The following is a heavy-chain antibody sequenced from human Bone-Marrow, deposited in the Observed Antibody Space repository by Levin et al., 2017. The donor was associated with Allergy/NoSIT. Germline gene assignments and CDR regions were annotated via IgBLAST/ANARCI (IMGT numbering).Heavy chain of an antibody. J-gene: IGHJ4*02. CDR2: IRNKGHDYAT. V-gene: IGHV3-73*01. CDR3: TRLHDDGDKTSLDY. CDR1: GFTFGDFA. Sequence: LPGGSLRLSCGTSGFTFGDFAMHWVRQASGKGLEWVGRIRNKGHDYATAYGASVRGRFTLSRDDSKSTAYLQMDSLKTEDTAVYYCTRLHDDGDKTSLDYWGQGTLVTVSS. D-gene: IGHD3-16*01.